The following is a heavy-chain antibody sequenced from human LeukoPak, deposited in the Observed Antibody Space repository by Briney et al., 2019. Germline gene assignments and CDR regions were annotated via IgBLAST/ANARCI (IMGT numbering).Heavy chain of an antibody. CDR2: ISSSSGYI. CDR1: GFIFRNYT. D-gene: IGHD3-22*01. CDR3: ARETYFYDGSRYRLTDWFDS. V-gene: IGHV3-21*01. J-gene: IGHJ5*01. Sequence: GGSLRLSCAASGFIFRNYTMNWVRQAPGKGLEFVSSISSSSGYIYYADSVRGRFTISRDNAENSLYLQMKSLRAEDTAVYYCARETYFYDGSRYRLTDWFDSWGQGTLVTVSS.